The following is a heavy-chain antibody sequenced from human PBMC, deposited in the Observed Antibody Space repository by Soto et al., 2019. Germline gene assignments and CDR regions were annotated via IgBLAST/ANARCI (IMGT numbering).Heavy chain of an antibody. D-gene: IGHD1-1*01. CDR2: LAYSGSP. CDR1: GGSISNYY. V-gene: IGHV4-59*01. J-gene: IGHJ3*02. CDR3: ARITTFLTFDI. Sequence: PSETLSLTCTVSGGSISNYYWSWIRQPPGKGLEWIGYLAYSGSPNYSPSLKSRVTTSLDRSKNQFSVKLSSVTAADTAVYYCARITTFLTFDIWGQGTMVTVSS.